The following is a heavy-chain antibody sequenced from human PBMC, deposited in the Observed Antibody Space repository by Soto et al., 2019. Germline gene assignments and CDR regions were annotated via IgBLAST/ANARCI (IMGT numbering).Heavy chain of an antibody. CDR2: INSDGSTS. J-gene: IGHJ5*02. CDR3: ASGASSSAWYSDH. D-gene: IGHD6-13*01. CDR1: GFTFSSYW. Sequence: EVQLVESGGGLVQPGGSLRLSCAASGFTFSSYWMHWVRQTPEKGLVWVSHINSDGSTSNYADSVKGRFTNSRDNAKNTLYLQMNSLRAEYTALYSCASGASSSAWYSDHWCHGTLVTVSS. V-gene: IGHV3-74*01.